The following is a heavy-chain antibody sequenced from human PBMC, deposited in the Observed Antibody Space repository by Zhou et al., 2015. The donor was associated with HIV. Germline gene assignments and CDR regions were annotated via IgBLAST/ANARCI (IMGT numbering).Heavy chain of an antibody. V-gene: IGHV1-69*02. J-gene: IGHJ4*02. CDR2: IIPILGIA. CDR3: ARGSGQLWQLHFDY. D-gene: IGHD5-18*01. Sequence: QVQLVQSGAEVKKPGSSVKVSCKASGGTFSSYTISWVRQAPGQGLEWMGRIIPILGIANYAQKFQGRVTITADKSTSTAYMELSSLRSEDTAVYYCARGSGQLWQLHFDYWGQGTLVTVSS. CDR1: GGTFSSYT.